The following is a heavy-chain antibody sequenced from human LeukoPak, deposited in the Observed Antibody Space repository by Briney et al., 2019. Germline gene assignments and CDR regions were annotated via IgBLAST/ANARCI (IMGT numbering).Heavy chain of an antibody. V-gene: IGHV3-23*01. CDR3: AKGRELWFGELAY. D-gene: IGHD3-10*01. Sequence: GGSLRLSCAASGFTFSSYAMSWVRQAPGKGLEWVSAISGSGGSTYYADFVKGRFTISRDNSKNTLYLQMNSLRAEDTAVYYCAKGRELWFGELAYWGQGTLVTVSS. CDR1: GFTFSSYA. J-gene: IGHJ4*02. CDR2: ISGSGGST.